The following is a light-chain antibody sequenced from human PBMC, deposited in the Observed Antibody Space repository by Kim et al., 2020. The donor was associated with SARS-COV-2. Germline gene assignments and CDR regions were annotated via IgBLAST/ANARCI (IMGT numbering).Light chain of an antibody. J-gene: IGKJ2*01. V-gene: IGKV3-20*01. CDR2: GAS. Sequence: LSPGERATLSCRASQSVSSSYLAWYQQKPGQAPRLLMYGASSRATGIPDRFSGSGSGTDFTLTISRLEPEDFAVYYCQQYGSSPPTFGQGTKLEI. CDR1: QSVSSSY. CDR3: QQYGSSPPT.